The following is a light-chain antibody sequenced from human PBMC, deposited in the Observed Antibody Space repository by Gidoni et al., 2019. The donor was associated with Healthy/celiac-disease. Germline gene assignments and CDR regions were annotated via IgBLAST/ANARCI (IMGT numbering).Light chain of an antibody. CDR2: GNS. V-gene: IGLV1-40*01. CDR3: QSYDSSLSGWV. CDR1: SSKIGAGYD. J-gene: IGLJ3*02. Sequence: SVLTPPPPVSGAPGQRVTISCTGSSSKIGAGYDVHWYQQLPGTAPKLLIYGNSNRPSGVPDRFSGSKSGTSASLAITGLQAEDEADYYCQSYDSSLSGWVFGGGTKLTVL.